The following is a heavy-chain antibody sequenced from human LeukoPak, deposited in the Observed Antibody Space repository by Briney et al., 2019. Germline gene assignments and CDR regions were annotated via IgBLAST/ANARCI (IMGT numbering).Heavy chain of an antibody. CDR2: IIPIFGTA. J-gene: IGHJ4*02. Sequence: GASVKVSCKASGGIFSSYAISWVRQAPGQGLEWMGGIIPIFGTANYAQKFQGRVTITADKSTSTAYMELSSLRSEDTAVYYCARGVRRGYYDSSGYNFIFDYWGQGTLVTVSS. V-gene: IGHV1-69*06. D-gene: IGHD3-22*01. CDR3: ARGVRRGYYDSSGYNFIFDY. CDR1: GGIFSSYA.